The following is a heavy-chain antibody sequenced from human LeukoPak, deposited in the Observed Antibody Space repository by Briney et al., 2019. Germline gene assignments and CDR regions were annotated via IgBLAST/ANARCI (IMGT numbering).Heavy chain of an antibody. Sequence: GGSLRLPCAASGFTFSTYAMSWVRQAPGKGLEWVSAISGRGGSTYYADSVKGRFTISRDNSKNTLYLQMNSLRAADTAVYYCAKDRLVATVTTTGDHDYWGQGTLVTVSS. J-gene: IGHJ4*02. V-gene: IGHV3-23*01. D-gene: IGHD4-17*01. CDR3: AKDRLVATVTTTGDHDY. CDR2: ISGRGGST. CDR1: GFTFSTYA.